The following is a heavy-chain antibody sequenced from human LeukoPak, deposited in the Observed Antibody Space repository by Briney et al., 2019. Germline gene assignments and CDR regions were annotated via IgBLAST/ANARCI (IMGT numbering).Heavy chain of an antibody. Sequence: ASVKVSCKTSAYSFTPCAKHWVRQAPGQRLEWMGWINAGNGHTKYSQEFQGRLTITRDTSANIVYMDLSSLRSEDMAVYYCARGRWVATNQAYYFDDWGQGTLVTVSS. CDR3: ARGRWVATNQAYYFDD. CDR2: INAGNGHT. D-gene: IGHD5-12*01. V-gene: IGHV1-3*03. CDR1: AYSFTPCA. J-gene: IGHJ4*02.